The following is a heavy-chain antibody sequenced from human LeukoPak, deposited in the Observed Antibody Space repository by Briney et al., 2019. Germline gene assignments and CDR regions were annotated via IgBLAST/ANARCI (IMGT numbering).Heavy chain of an antibody. D-gene: IGHD6-13*01. V-gene: IGHV3-21*01. CDR1: GFTLSTYS. J-gene: IGHJ4*02. CDR3: ARDPSAAAGTRLQPDY. CDR2: ISSSSSYI. Sequence: KPGGSLRLSCEVSGFTLSTYSRNWVRQAPGKGLEWVSSISSSSSYIYYADSVKGRFTISRDNAKNSLYLQMNSLRAEDTAVYYCARDPSAAAGTRLQPDYWGQGTLVTVSS.